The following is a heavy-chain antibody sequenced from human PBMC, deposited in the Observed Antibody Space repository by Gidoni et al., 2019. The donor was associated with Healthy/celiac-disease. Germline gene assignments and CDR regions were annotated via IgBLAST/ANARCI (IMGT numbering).Heavy chain of an antibody. Sequence: EVQLVQSGAEVKKPGESLRISCKGAGYSFTSYWISWVRQMPGKGLEWMGRIDPSDSYTNYSPSFQGHVTISADKSISTAYLQWSSLKASDTAMYYCALDPYYDILTGYYNDVRPLEYWGQGTLVTVSS. CDR2: IDPSDSYT. CDR1: GYSFTSYW. D-gene: IGHD3-9*01. V-gene: IGHV5-10-1*03. J-gene: IGHJ4*02. CDR3: ALDPYYDILTGYYNDVRPLEY.